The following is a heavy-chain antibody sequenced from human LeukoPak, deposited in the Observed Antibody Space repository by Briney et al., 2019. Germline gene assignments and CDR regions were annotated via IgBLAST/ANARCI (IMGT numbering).Heavy chain of an antibody. CDR2: IYYSGST. J-gene: IGHJ3*02. CDR1: GGSISSYY. Sequence: SETLSLTCTVSGGSISSYYWSWIRQPPGKGLEWIGYIYYSGSTNYNPSLKSRVTISVDTSKNQFSLKLSSVTAADTAVYYCARDKGRRGDACDIWGQGTMVTVSS. V-gene: IGHV4-59*01. CDR3: ARDKGRRGDACDI.